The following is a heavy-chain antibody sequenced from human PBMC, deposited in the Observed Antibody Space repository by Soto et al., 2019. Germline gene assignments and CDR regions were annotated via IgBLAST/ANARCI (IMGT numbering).Heavy chain of an antibody. CDR2: IGTAGDP. Sequence: GGSLRLSCAASGFTFSSYDMHWVRQATGKGLEWVSAIGTAGDPYNPGSVKGRFTISRENAKNSLYLQMNSLRAGDTAVYYCARMRGPGSRYSSGLDYWGQGTLVTVSS. CDR3: ARMRGPGSRYSSGLDY. J-gene: IGHJ4*02. CDR1: GFTFSSYD. V-gene: IGHV3-13*05. D-gene: IGHD6-19*01.